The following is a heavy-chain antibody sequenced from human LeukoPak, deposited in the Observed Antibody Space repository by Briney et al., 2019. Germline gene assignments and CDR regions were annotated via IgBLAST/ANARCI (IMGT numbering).Heavy chain of an antibody. V-gene: IGHV3-30*18. D-gene: IGHD4-23*01. J-gene: IGHJ4*02. Sequence: WGSLRLSCAASGFTFSSYGMHWVRQAPGKGLEWVAVISYDGSNKYYADSVKGRFTISRDNSKNTLYLQMSSLRAEDTAVYYCAKVITVVTPDYWGQGTLVTVSS. CDR1: GFTFSSYG. CDR2: ISYDGSNK. CDR3: AKVITVVTPDY.